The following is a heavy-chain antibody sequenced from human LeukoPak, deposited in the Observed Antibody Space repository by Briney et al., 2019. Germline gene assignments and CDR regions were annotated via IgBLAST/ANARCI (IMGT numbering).Heavy chain of an antibody. CDR2: IYHSGST. D-gene: IGHD2-15*01. Sequence: TSETPSLTCAVSGGSISSGGYSWSWIRQPPGKGLEWIGYIYHSGSTYYNPSLKSRVTISVDRSKNQFSLKLSSVTAADTAVYYCARGALSQYCSGGSCQSRAYFQHWGQGTLVTVSS. J-gene: IGHJ1*01. CDR3: ARGALSQYCSGGSCQSRAYFQH. V-gene: IGHV4-30-2*01. CDR1: GGSISSGGYS.